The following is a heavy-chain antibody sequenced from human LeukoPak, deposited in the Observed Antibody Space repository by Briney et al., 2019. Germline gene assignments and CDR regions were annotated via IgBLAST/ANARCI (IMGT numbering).Heavy chain of an antibody. V-gene: IGHV3-48*04. CDR3: ASHGVVSTDIDC. D-gene: IGHD2-15*01. CDR1: GFTFSSYS. J-gene: IGHJ4*02. CDR2: ISSSGSTI. Sequence: GGSLRLSCAASGFTFSSYSMNWIRQAPGKGLEWVSYISSSGSTIYYADSVKGRFTISRDNAKNSLYLQMNGLRAEDTAVYYCASHGVVSTDIDCWGQGTLVIVSS.